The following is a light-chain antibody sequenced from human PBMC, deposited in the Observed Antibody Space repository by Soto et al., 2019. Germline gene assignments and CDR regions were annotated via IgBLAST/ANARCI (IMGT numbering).Light chain of an antibody. CDR3: QPYDPYSPWT. CDR2: DAY. CDR1: QSLSGW. Sequence: DIPVTQSPSTLAASVGDRVTITCRASQSLSGWLAWYQQKAGKVPRLLIYDAYTLDSGVASRFSGSGSGTEFTLTISSLQSEDFATYYCQPYDPYSPWTFGQGTKADVK. J-gene: IGKJ1*01. V-gene: IGKV1-5*01.